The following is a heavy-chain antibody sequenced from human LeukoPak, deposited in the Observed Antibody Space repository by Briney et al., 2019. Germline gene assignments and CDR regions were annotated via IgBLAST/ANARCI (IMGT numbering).Heavy chain of an antibody. Sequence: GGSLRLSCAVTGLSVSSNYLSWVRQAPGKGLEWVSSISSSSSYIYYADSVKGRFTISRDNAKNSLYLQMNSLRAEDTAVYYCARGGHIVVVTALNWFDPWGQGTLVTVSS. CDR3: ARGGHIVVVTALNWFDP. V-gene: IGHV3-21*01. CDR2: ISSSSSYI. D-gene: IGHD2-21*02. J-gene: IGHJ5*02. CDR1: GLSVSSNY.